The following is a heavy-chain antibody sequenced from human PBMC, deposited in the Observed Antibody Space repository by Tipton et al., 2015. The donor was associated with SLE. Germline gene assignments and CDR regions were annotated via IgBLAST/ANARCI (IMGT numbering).Heavy chain of an antibody. CDR1: GFTFSSYA. J-gene: IGHJ4*02. CDR3: ARAPDSSGWFDY. V-gene: IGHV3-30*04. Sequence: SLRLSCAASGFTFSSYAMHWVRQAPGKGLEWVAVISYDGSNKYYADSVKGRFTISRDNSKNTLYLQMNSLRAEDTAVYYCARAPDSSGWFDYWGQGTLVTVSS. D-gene: IGHD6-19*01. CDR2: ISYDGSNK.